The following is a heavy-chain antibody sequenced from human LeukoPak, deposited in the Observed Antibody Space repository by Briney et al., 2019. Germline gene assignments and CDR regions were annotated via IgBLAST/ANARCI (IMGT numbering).Heavy chain of an antibody. CDR3: ARGGGSGRAFDY. J-gene: IGHJ4*02. Sequence: GRSLRLSCAASGFTFSSYAMHWVRQAPGKGLEWVAVISYDGSNKYYADSVKGRFTISRDNSKNTLYLQMNSLRAEDTAVYYCARGGGSGRAFDYWGQGTLVTVSS. D-gene: IGHD1-26*01. CDR2: ISYDGSNK. V-gene: IGHV3-30*04. CDR1: GFTFSSYA.